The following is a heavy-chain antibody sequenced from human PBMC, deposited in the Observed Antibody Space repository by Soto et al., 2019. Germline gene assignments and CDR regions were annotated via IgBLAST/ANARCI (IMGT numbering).Heavy chain of an antibody. Sequence: EGSLRLSCAASGFTFSSYAMHWVRQAPGKGLEWVAVISYDGSNKYYADSVKGRFTISRDNSKNTLYLQMNSLRAEDTAVYYCARDRPQGDSYGTGYYYYGMDVWGQGTTVTVSS. CDR3: ARDRPQGDSYGTGYYYYGMDV. V-gene: IGHV3-30-3*01. CDR2: ISYDGSNK. CDR1: GFTFSSYA. D-gene: IGHD5-18*01. J-gene: IGHJ6*02.